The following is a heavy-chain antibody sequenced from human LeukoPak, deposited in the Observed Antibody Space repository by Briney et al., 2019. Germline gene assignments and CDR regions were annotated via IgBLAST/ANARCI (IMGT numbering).Heavy chain of an antibody. Sequence: SETLSLTCTVSGGSISSGGYYWSWIRQHPGKGLEWIGYIYYGGSTYYNPSLKSRVTISVDTSKNQFSLKLSSVTAADTAVYYCARGYDSHLMDVWGKGTTVTVSS. D-gene: IGHD3-3*01. J-gene: IGHJ6*03. CDR2: IYYGGST. CDR1: GGSISSGGYY. V-gene: IGHV4-31*03. CDR3: ARGYDSHLMDV.